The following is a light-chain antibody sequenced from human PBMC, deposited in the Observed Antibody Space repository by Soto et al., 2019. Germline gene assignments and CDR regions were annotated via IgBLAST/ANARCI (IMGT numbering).Light chain of an antibody. Sequence: QSVLTQPPSASGSPGQSVTISCTGTSSDVGGYNYVSWYQQHPGKAPKLMIYEVSKRPSGVPDRFSGSKSGNTASLTVSGLQAEDEADXYCSSYAGSNNYVFGTGTKVTVL. CDR3: SSYAGSNNYV. CDR1: SSDVGGYNY. CDR2: EVS. J-gene: IGLJ1*01. V-gene: IGLV2-8*01.